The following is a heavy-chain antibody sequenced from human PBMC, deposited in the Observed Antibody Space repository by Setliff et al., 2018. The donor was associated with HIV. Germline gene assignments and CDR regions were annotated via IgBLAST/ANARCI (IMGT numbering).Heavy chain of an antibody. D-gene: IGHD6-13*01. Sequence: SETLSLTCTVSGDSIRSGDFYWSWIRQSPGKGLEWIGHIYSSGSTYYNPSLKSRFTISVDTSKNQFSLKLYSVTVADTAFYYCARADSSSWFFATFDIWGQGTMVTVS. J-gene: IGHJ3*02. CDR1: GDSIRSGDFY. V-gene: IGHV4-30-4*08. CDR3: ARADSSSWFFATFDI. CDR2: IYSSGST.